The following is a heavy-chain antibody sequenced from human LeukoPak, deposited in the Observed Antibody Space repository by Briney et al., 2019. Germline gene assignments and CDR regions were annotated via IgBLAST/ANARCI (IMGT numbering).Heavy chain of an antibody. D-gene: IGHD6-13*01. V-gene: IGHV5-51*01. CDR1: GYIFTNYW. CDR3: ARQAAAAGPDFFDY. J-gene: IGHJ4*02. Sequence: GESLKISCKGSGYIFTNYWIGWVRQMPGKGLEWMGIIYPGDSDTRYSPSFQGQVTISADKSISTAYLQWSSLKASDTAMYYCARQAAAAGPDFFDYWGQGTLVTVSS. CDR2: IYPGDSDT.